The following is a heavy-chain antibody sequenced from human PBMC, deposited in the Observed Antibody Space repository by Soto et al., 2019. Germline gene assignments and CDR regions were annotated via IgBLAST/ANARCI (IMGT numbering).Heavy chain of an antibody. J-gene: IGHJ5*02. V-gene: IGHV4-34*01. CDR1: GGSFSGYY. CDR2: INHSGST. CDR3: ARSYIVVVVAATRTNWFDP. Sequence: SETLSLTCAVYGGSFSGYYWSWIRQPPGKGLEWIGEINHSGSTNYNPSLKSRVTISVDTSKNQFSLKLSSVTAADTAVYYCARSYIVVVVAATRTNWFDPWGQGTLVTV. D-gene: IGHD2-15*01.